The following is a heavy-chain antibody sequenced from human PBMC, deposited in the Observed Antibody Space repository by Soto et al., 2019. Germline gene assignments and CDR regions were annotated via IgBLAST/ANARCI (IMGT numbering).Heavy chain of an antibody. J-gene: IGHJ5*02. CDR3: ARDRVVGATTSWFDP. CDR1: GGSISSYY. CDR2: IYYSGST. D-gene: IGHD1-26*01. Sequence: ETLSLTCTVSGGSISSYYWSWIRQPPGKGLEWIGYIYYSGSTNYNPSLKRRVTISVETSKNQFSLKLNSVTAADTAVYYCARDRVVGATTSWFDPWGQGTLVTVSS. V-gene: IGHV4-59*01.